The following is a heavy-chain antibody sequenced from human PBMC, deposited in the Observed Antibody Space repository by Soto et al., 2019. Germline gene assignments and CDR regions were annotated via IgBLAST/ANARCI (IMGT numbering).Heavy chain of an antibody. J-gene: IGHJ4*02. CDR3: ANSDRGGWGNSNF. CDR2: TSGSGDRT. Sequence: EVQLLESGGGLVQPGGSLRLSCAASGFAFNTYAMDWVRQAPGKGLEWVSSTSGSGDRTYYADSVKGRFTISRDNSENTLYLEMNSLRAEDTAVYYCANSDRGGWGNSNFWGQGTLVTVSS. CDR1: GFAFNTYA. D-gene: IGHD3-10*01. V-gene: IGHV3-23*01.